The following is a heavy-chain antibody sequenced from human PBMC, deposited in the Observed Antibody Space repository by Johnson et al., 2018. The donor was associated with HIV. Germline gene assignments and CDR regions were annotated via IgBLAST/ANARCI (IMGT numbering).Heavy chain of an antibody. CDR2: ISWHSGSI. V-gene: IGHV3-9*01. D-gene: IGHD6-13*01. Sequence: VQLVESGGGLVQPGRSLRLSCAASGFTFDDYAMHWVRQAPGKGLEWVSGISWHSGSIGYADSVKGRFTISRDNAKNSLYLQMNSLRAEDTALYYCAKDKLGSSSFAFDIWGQGTMVTVSS. CDR3: AKDKLGSSSFAFDI. J-gene: IGHJ3*02. CDR1: GFTFDDYA.